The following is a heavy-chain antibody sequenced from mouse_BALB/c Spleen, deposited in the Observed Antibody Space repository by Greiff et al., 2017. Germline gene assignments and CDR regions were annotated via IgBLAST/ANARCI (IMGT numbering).Heavy chain of an antibody. J-gene: IGHJ2*01. V-gene: IGHV5-6-5*01. D-gene: IGHD3-1*01. CDR2: ISSGGST. CDR1: GFTFSSYA. CDR3: ARWGRAYFDY. Sequence: EVMLVESGGGLVKPGGSLKLSCAASGFTFSSYAMSWVRQTPEKRLEWVASISSGGSTYYPDSVKGRFTISRDNARNILYLQMSSLRSEDTAMYYCARWGRAYFDYWGQGTTLTVSS.